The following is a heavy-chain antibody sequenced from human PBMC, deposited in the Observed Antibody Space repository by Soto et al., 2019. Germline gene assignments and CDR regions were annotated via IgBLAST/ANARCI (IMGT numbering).Heavy chain of an antibody. CDR3: ARHLTYCSAGSCYSEFPYCGMDV. J-gene: IGHJ6*02. D-gene: IGHD2-15*01. V-gene: IGHV4-39*01. CDR2: IFYSGST. Sequence: QLQLQESGPGLVKPSETLSLTCTVSGGSISSSSYYWGWIRQPPGKGLEWIGSIFYSGSTYYNPSLKSRVTIAVDTSKNQFSLKLSSVTAADTAVYYCARHLTYCSAGSCYSEFPYCGMDVWGQGTTVTVSS. CDR1: GGSISSSSYY.